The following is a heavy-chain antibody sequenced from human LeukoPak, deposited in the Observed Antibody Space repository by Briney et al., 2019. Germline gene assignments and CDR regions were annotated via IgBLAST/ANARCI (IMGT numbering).Heavy chain of an antibody. CDR2: ISRNSYT. J-gene: IGHJ4*02. D-gene: IGHD6-13*01. V-gene: IGHV3-11*06. CDR3: ARMGIAAVGAYYFDY. Sequence: GGSLRLSCAASGFTFSDYYMSWIRQAPGKGLEWVSYISRNSYTNYADSVKGRFTISRDNAKNSPYLQMDSLRAEDTAVYYCARMGIAAVGAYYFDYWGQGTLVAVSS. CDR1: GFTFSDYY.